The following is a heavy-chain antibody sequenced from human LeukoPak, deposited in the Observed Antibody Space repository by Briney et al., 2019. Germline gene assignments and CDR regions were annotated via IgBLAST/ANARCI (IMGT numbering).Heavy chain of an antibody. D-gene: IGHD2-2*01. CDR1: GGSISSYY. CDR2: IYTSGST. Sequence: SETLSLTCTVSGGSISSYYWSWIRQPAGKGLEWIGRIYTSGSTNYNPSLKSRVTMSVDTSKNQFSLKLSSVTAADTAVYYCARDIVVVPAAEGTLGFDPWGQGTLVTVSS. J-gene: IGHJ5*02. V-gene: IGHV4-4*07. CDR3: ARDIVVVPAAEGTLGFDP.